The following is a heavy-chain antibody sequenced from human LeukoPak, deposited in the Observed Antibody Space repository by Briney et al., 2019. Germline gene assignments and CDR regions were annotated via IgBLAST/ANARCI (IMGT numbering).Heavy chain of an antibody. D-gene: IGHD5-18*01. Sequence: MXXIRQAPGKGLEWASYISSSGSTIYYADSVKGRFTISRDNAKNSLYLQMNSLRAEDTAVYYCARDHTAMVLMGAFDIWGQGTMVTVSS. V-gene: IGHV3-11*01. CDR3: ARDHTAMVLMGAFDI. CDR2: ISSSGSTI. J-gene: IGHJ3*02.